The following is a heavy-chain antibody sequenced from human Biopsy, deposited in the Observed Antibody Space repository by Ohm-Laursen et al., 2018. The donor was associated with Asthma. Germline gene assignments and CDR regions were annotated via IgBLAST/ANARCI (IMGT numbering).Heavy chain of an antibody. V-gene: IGHV1-18*01. CDR3: ARAVDYSHYYGIDV. Sequence: ASVKVSCKASGYTFNSAGITRVRQAPGQGLEWMGWISVYNGNTKVAQKLQDRVTMITDTSTSTAYMELRSLRSGDTAVYFCARAVDYSHYYGIDVWGQGTTVTVS. J-gene: IGHJ6*02. CDR2: ISVYNGNT. D-gene: IGHD3-10*01. CDR1: GYTFNSAG.